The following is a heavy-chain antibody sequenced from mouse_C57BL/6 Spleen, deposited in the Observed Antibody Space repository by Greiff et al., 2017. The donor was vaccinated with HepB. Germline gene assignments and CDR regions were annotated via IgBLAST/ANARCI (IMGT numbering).Heavy chain of an antibody. CDR1: GFSLTSYG. D-gene: IGHD1-1*01. CDR3: ARNYYYGSSPAWFAY. V-gene: IGHV2-2*01. CDR2: IWSGGST. Sequence: VKLMESGPGLVQPSQSLSITCTVSGFSLTSYGVHWVRQSPGKGLEWLGVIWSGGSTDYNAAFISRLSISKDNSKSQVFFKMNSLQADDTAIYYCARNYYYGSSPAWFAYWGQGTLVTVSA. J-gene: IGHJ3*01.